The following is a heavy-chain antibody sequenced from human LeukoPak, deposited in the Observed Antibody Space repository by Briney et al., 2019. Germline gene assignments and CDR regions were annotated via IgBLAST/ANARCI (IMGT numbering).Heavy chain of an antibody. V-gene: IGHV4-59*01. J-gene: IGHJ4*02. CDR1: GGSISSFY. CDR3: ARIDRAVAGTIDY. CDR2: IYNSGST. Sequence: PSETLSLTCTVSGGSISSFYWGWIRQPPGKGLEWIGYIYNSGSTDYNPSLKSRVTISIDTSKNQFSLKLSSVTAADTAVYYCARIDRAVAGTIDYWGQGTLVTVSS. D-gene: IGHD6-19*01.